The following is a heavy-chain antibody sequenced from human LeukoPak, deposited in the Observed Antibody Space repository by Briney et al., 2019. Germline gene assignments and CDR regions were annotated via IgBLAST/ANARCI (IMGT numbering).Heavy chain of an antibody. CDR3: ASVEMATIGFEH. V-gene: IGHV1-2*02. CDR2: TNPNTGGT. D-gene: IGHD5-24*01. Sequence: ASVKVSCKASGYSFIGYHMHWVRQAPGQGVEGMGWTNPNTGGTKYAQKFQGRVTMTRDTSISTAYMELSSLRSDDTAVYFCASVEMATIGFEHWGQGTLVTVSS. J-gene: IGHJ4*02. CDR1: GYSFIGYH.